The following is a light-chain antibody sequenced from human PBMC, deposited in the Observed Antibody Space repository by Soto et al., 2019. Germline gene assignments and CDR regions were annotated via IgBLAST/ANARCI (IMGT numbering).Light chain of an antibody. CDR2: AIS. V-gene: IGKV1-6*01. Sequence: AVQMTQSPSSLSASVEDKATITSRESKPFRMILGWNQQKPGKAPRLLIYAISTLHSGVPSRFNGSGSGTDFTLTISSLQPEDFATYYCLQDNNYPWTFGQGTRVEIK. CDR1: KPFRMI. CDR3: LQDNNYPWT. J-gene: IGKJ1*01.